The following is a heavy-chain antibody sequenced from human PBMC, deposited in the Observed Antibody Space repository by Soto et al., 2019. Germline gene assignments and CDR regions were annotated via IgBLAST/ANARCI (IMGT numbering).Heavy chain of an antibody. D-gene: IGHD3-3*01. J-gene: IGHJ4*02. CDR3: ARDQYDFWSGSRRGPIDY. CDR2: INHSGST. Sequence: PSETLSLTCAVYGGSFSGYYWSWIRQPPGKGLEWIGEINHSGSTNYNPSLKSRVTISVDTSKNQFSLKLSSVTAADTAVYYCARDQYDFWSGSRRGPIDYWGQGTLVNVSS. CDR1: GGSFSGYY. V-gene: IGHV4-34*01.